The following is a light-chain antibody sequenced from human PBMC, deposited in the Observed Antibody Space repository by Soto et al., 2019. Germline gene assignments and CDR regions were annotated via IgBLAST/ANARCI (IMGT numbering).Light chain of an antibody. CDR1: QGVSTY. Sequence: EIVLTQSPATLSLSPGESATLSCRASQGVSTYLAWYKQKPGQTHRLLIYDASNRATGIPARFSGSGFGTVFTFTISRLDPEDFAVYYCQQYGSSGTFCQGTKVDI. CDR2: DAS. V-gene: IGKV3-11*01. CDR3: QQYGSSGT. J-gene: IGKJ1*01.